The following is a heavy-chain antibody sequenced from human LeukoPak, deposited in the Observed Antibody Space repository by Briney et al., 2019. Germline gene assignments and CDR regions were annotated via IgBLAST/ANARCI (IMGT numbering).Heavy chain of an antibody. CDR2: ISRSGSTK. V-gene: IGHV3-11*01. CDR1: GFTFSDYN. D-gene: IGHD3-3*01. CDR3: ARERINYDFWSGYRDAFDI. Sequence: GGSLRLSCAASGFTFSDYNMRWIRQAPGKGLEWVSSISRSGSTKYYADSVKGRFTISRDNAKNSLFLQMNSLRAEDTAVYYCARERINYDFWSGYRDAFDIWGQGTMVTVSS. J-gene: IGHJ3*02.